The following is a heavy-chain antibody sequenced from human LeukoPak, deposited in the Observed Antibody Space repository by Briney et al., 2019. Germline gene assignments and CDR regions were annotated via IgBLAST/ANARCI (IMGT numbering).Heavy chain of an antibody. V-gene: IGHV3-23*01. CDR2: SGTGGST. D-gene: IGHD5-12*01. CDR1: GFTFSTYA. Sequence: GGSLRLSCAASGFTFSTYAMTWVRQAPGKGLEWVTVSGTGGSTYYADSVKGRFTISRDNSKNTLYLQMNSLRVEDTAVYHCVREFSGYDYWGQGTLVTVSS. CDR3: VREFSGYDY. J-gene: IGHJ4*02.